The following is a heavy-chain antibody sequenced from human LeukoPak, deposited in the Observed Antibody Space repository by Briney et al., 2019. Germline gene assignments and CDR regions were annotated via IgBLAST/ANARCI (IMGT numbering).Heavy chain of an antibody. CDR1: GFTFSSYG. CDR2: IRYDGSNK. J-gene: IGHJ4*02. CDR3: AKDGEYYYGSGSYYTADY. Sequence: GGSLGLSCAASGFTFSSYGMHWVRQAPGKGLEWVAFIRYDGSNKYYADSVKGRFTISRDNSKNTLYLQMNSLRAEDTAVYYCAKDGEYYYGSGSYYTADYWGQGALVTVSS. V-gene: IGHV3-30*02. D-gene: IGHD3-10*01.